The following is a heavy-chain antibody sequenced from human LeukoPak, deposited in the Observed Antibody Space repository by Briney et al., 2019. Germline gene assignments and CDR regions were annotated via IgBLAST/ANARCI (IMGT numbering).Heavy chain of an antibody. CDR3: ATGSQNYYYYYGMDV. CDR1: GYTLTELS. J-gene: IGHJ6*02. V-gene: IGHV1-24*01. Sequence: ASVKVSCKVSGYTLTELSMHWVRQAPGKGLEWMGGFDPEDGETIYAQKFQGRVTMTEDTSTDTAYMELSSLRSEDTAAYYCATGSQNYYYYYGMDVWGQGTTVTVSS. CDR2: FDPEDGET.